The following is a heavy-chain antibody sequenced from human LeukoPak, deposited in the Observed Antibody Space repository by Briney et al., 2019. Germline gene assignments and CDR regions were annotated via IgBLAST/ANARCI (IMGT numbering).Heavy chain of an antibody. D-gene: IGHD3-16*01. Sequence: PGGSLRLSCVVSGFNFSNYWMNWVRQAPGKGLEWVANIKHDGSEKYYVDSVKGRFSISGDNAKKSLYLQMNSLRAEDTAVYYCARALSHCLDYWGQGTLVTVSS. CDR2: IKHDGSEK. CDR1: GFNFSNYW. CDR3: ARALSHCLDY. J-gene: IGHJ4*02. V-gene: IGHV3-7*01.